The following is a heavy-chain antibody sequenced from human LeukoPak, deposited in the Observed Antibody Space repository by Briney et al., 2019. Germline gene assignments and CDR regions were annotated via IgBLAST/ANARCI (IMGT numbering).Heavy chain of an antibody. D-gene: IGHD6-13*01. Sequence: GESLKISCKGSGYSFTSYWIGWVRQMPGKGLEWMGIIYPGDSDTRYSPSFQGQVTISADKSISTAYLQWSSLKASDTAMYYCARLEYSSSWYRSITYWGQRTLVTVSS. CDR1: GYSFTSYW. CDR2: IYPGDSDT. CDR3: ARLEYSSSWYRSITY. V-gene: IGHV5-51*01. J-gene: IGHJ4*02.